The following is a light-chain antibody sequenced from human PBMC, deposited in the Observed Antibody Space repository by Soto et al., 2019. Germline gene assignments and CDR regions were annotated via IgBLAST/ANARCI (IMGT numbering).Light chain of an antibody. V-gene: IGLV1-47*01. Sequence: QSVLTQPPSASGTPGQTVTISCSGSSSNIGRNYVYWYQQLPGTAPKLLIYRNTQRPSGVPDRFSGSKSGASASLAISGLRSEDEADYYCAAWDSLGAWVFGGGTQLTVL. CDR1: SSNIGRNY. J-gene: IGLJ3*02. CDR3: AAWDSLGAWV. CDR2: RNT.